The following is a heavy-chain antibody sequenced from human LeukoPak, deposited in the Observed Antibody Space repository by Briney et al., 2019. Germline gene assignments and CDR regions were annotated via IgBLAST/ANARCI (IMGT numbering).Heavy chain of an antibody. CDR2: ISGSGGST. CDR3: AKDSVRFWGGTSPDY. D-gene: IGHD3-3*01. Sequence: GGSLRLSCAASGFTFSGYAMSWVRQAPGKGLEWVSAISGSGGSTYYADSVKGRFTISRDNSKNTLYLQMNSLRAEDTAVYYCAKDSVRFWGGTSPDYWGQGTLVTVSS. J-gene: IGHJ4*02. CDR1: GFTFSGYA. V-gene: IGHV3-23*01.